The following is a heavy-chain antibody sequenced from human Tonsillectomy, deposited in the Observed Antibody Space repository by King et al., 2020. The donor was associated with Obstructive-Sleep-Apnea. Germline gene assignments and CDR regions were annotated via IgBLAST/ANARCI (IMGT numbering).Heavy chain of an antibody. V-gene: IGHV3-64D*06. CDR2: ISLDGGGS. Sequence: VQLVESGGGLVQPGGSLRLSCSASGFIFSNYAMHWFRQAPMKGLEDVSSISLDGGGSYYRESVKGRFTISRDNSKNTLYLQMNSLRPEETAVYYCVKNRPDDYWGQGTLVTVSS. CDR3: VKNRPDDY. J-gene: IGHJ4*02. CDR1: GFIFSNYA.